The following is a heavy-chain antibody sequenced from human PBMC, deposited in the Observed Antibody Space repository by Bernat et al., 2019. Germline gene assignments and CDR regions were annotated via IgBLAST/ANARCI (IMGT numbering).Heavy chain of an antibody. Sequence: EVQLVESGGGLVQPGRSLRLSCAASGFIFDDYAMHWVRQAPGKGLEWVSGISWNSGSIGYADSVKGRFTISRDNAKNSLYLQMNSLRAEDTALYYCAKGISSGWYGAFDIWGQGTMVTVSS. CDR1: GFIFDDYA. D-gene: IGHD6-19*01. CDR2: ISWNSGSI. J-gene: IGHJ3*02. V-gene: IGHV3-9*01. CDR3: AKGISSGWYGAFDI.